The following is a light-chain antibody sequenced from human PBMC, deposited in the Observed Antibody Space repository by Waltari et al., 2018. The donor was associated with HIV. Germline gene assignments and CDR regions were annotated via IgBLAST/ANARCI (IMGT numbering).Light chain of an antibody. V-gene: IGKV1-39*01. CDR3: QQTYSAPWT. CDR1: QTISKF. CDR2: SAS. J-gene: IGKJ1*01. Sequence: DIQMTQSPSSLSASVGDRVVVTCRANQTISKFLNWYQHKPGKAPNLLISSASNLHGGVPLRFGGSGSETDFALTITSLQPEDFALYYCQQTYSAPWTFGQATKIDIK.